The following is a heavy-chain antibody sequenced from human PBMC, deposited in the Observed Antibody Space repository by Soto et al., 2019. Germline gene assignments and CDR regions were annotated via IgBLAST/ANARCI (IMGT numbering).Heavy chain of an antibody. CDR3: ARGLEMADFDY. CDR2: ISYDGSNK. CDR1: GFTFSSYA. J-gene: IGHJ4*02. Sequence: QVQLVESGGGVVQPGRSLRLSCAASGFTFSSYAMHWVRQAPGKGLEWVAVISYDGSNKYYADSVKGRFTISRDNSKNTQYLQMNSLRAEDTAVYYCARGLEMADFDYWGQGTLVTVSS. V-gene: IGHV3-30-3*01.